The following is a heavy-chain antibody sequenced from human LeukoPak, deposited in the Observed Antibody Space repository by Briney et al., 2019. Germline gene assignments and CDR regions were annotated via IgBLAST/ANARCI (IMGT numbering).Heavy chain of an antibody. CDR2: MNPNSGNT. J-gene: IGHJ4*02. CDR1: GYTFTSYD. Sequence: ASVKVSCKASGYTFTSYDINWVRQATGQGLEWMGWMNPNSGNTGYAQKFQGRVTITRNTSISTAYMELSSLRSEDTAVYYCARLCSSTSCPLDYWGQGTLVTVSS. V-gene: IGHV1-8*03. D-gene: IGHD2-2*01. CDR3: ARLCSSTSCPLDY.